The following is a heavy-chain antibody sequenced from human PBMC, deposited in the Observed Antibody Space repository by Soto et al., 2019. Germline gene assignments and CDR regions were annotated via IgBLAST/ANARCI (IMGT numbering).Heavy chain of an antibody. D-gene: IGHD4-17*01. CDR2: IGTAPTTI. V-gene: IGHV3-48*02. J-gene: IGHJ4*02. CDR3: ARGYGAADY. Sequence: PGGSLRLSCGASGFTFRRYDMNWVRQSPGKGPEWVSFIGTAPTTIYYADSVKGRFTISRDDAKTSLYLQMDSLREEDTALYYCARGYGAADYWGQGTQVTVSS. CDR1: GFTFRRYD.